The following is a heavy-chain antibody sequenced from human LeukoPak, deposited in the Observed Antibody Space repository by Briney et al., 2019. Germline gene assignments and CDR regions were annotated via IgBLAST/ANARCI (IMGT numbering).Heavy chain of an antibody. CDR1: GGTFSSYA. CDR3: ARGICSGGSCYPVDI. D-gene: IGHD2-15*01. Sequence: SVKVSCKASGGTFSSYAISWVRQAPGQGLEWMGRIIPILGIANYAQKFQGRVTITADKSTSTAYMELSSLRSEDTAVYYCARGICSGGSCYPVDIWGQGTMVTVSS. J-gene: IGHJ3*02. V-gene: IGHV1-69*04. CDR2: IIPILGIA.